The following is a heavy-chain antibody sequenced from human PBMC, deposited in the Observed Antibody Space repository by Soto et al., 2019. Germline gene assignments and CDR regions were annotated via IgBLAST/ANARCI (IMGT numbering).Heavy chain of an antibody. CDR1: GFTFSSYA. J-gene: IGHJ5*02. Sequence: GGSLRLSCAASGFTFSSYAMHWVRQAPGKGLEWVAVISYDGSNKYYADSVKGRFTISRDKSKNTLYLQMNSLRAEDTAVYYCAKDSSDWYPNWVDPWGQGTLVTVSS. CDR2: ISYDGSNK. D-gene: IGHD6-19*01. CDR3: AKDSSDWYPNWVDP. V-gene: IGHV3-30-3*01.